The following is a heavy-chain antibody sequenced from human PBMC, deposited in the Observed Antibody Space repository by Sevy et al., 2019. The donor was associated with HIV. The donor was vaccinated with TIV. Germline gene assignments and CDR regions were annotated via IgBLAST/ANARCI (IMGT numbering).Heavy chain of an antibody. V-gene: IGHV4-39*01. D-gene: IGHD5-18*01. CDR3: VSRGYSYGYYYYGMDV. CDR2: IYYSGST. Sequence: SETLSLTCTVSGGSISSSSYYWGWIRQPPGKGLEWIGSIYYSGSTYYNPSLKSRVTISVDTSKNQFSLKLSSVTAADTAVYYCVSRGYSYGYYYYGMDVWGQGTTVTVSS. J-gene: IGHJ6*02. CDR1: GGSISSSSYY.